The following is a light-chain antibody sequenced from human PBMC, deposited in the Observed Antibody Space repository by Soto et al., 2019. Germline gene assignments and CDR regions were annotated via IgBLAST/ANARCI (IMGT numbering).Light chain of an antibody. CDR1: SSGFGNYNL. Sequence: QSALTQPASVSGSPGQSITISCTGTSSGFGNYNLVSWYQQHPGKVPKLILFEVNKRPSGVSGRFSGSKSGNTASLTISGLQAEDEADYYCCSFTSSNTHVFGTGTKLTAL. CDR2: EVN. CDR3: CSFTSSNTHV. V-gene: IGLV2-23*02. J-gene: IGLJ1*01.